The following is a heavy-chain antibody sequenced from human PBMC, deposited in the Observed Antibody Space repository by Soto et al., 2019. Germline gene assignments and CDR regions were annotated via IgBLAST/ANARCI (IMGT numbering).Heavy chain of an antibody. CDR2: IKSKTDGGTT. J-gene: IGHJ2*01. CDR3: FHAEDAIRACPPVSAFLLNRSSDL. D-gene: IGHD3-3*02. V-gene: IGHV3-15*01. Sequence: GKGLEWVGRIKSKTDGGTTDYAAPVKGRFTISRDDSKNTLYLQMNSLKTEDTAVYFCFHAEDAIRACPPVSAFLLNRSSDL.